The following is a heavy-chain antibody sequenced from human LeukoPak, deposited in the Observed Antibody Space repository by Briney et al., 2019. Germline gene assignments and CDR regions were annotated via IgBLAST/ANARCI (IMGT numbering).Heavy chain of an antibody. CDR1: GGSISGTNW. Sequence: PSGTLSLTCGVSGGSISGTNWWSWVRQPPGQGLEWIGEISLAGQTNYNPSLNGRVTMSLDKSSNQLSLHLTSVTAADTAVYYCASSAVAGRAYFDYWGQGTLVTVSS. J-gene: IGHJ4*02. V-gene: IGHV4-4*02. CDR3: ASSAVAGRAYFDY. CDR2: ISLAGQT. D-gene: IGHD6-19*01.